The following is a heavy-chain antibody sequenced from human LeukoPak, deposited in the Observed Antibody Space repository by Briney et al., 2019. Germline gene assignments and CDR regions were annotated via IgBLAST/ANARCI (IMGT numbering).Heavy chain of an antibody. D-gene: IGHD2-15*01. V-gene: IGHV1-2*02. Sequence: ASVTVSCKASGYTFTAYSMHWVRQAPGQGLEWIGWINPNSGGTDCAQRFQGRVTMTRDTSITMLYMEMSSLTPDDTAVYYCARAGYCSDGKCYTFDYWGQGTLVTVSS. CDR2: INPNSGGT. CDR3: ARAGYCSDGKCYTFDY. CDR1: GYTFTAYS. J-gene: IGHJ4*02.